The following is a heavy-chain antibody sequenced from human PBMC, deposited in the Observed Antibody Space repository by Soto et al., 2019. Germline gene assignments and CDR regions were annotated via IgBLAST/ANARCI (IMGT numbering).Heavy chain of an antibody. CDR2: IYYSGST. Sequence: SETLSLTCTVSGGSISSSSYYWGWIRQPPGKGLEWIGSIYYSGSTYYNPSLKSRVTISVDTSKNQFSLKLSSVTAADSAVYFCARLEGLATISYYFDYWGQGTLVTVSS. CDR3: ARLEGLATISYYFDY. V-gene: IGHV4-39*01. CDR1: GGSISSSSYY. D-gene: IGHD3-9*01. J-gene: IGHJ4*02.